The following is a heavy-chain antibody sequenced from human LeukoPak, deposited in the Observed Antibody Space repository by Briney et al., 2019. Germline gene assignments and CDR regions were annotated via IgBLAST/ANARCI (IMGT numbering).Heavy chain of an antibody. CDR2: ISYSGST. J-gene: IGHJ4*02. CDR1: GGSIGSYY. V-gene: IGHV4-59*08. Sequence: SETLSLTCTVSGGSIGSYYWNWIRQPPGKGLEWIGYISYSGSTNYNPSLKSRVTISVDTSKNQFSLKLSSVTAADTAVYYCARFGAAAALVDYWGQGTLVTVSS. D-gene: IGHD6-13*01. CDR3: ARFGAAAALVDY.